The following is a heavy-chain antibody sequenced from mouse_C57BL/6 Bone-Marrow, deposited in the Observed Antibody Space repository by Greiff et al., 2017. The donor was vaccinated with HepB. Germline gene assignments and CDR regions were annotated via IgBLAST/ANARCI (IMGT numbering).Heavy chain of an antibody. CDR2: IYPRSGNT. Sequence: QVQLQQSGAELARPGASVKLSCKASGYTFTSYGISWVKQSTGQGLEWIGEIYPRSGNTYYNEKFKGKATLTADKSSSTAYMELRSLTSEDSAVYFCARGRITTVVAPYAMDYWGQGTSVTVSS. D-gene: IGHD1-1*01. CDR3: ARGRITTVVAPYAMDY. V-gene: IGHV1-81*01. CDR1: GYTFTSYG. J-gene: IGHJ4*01.